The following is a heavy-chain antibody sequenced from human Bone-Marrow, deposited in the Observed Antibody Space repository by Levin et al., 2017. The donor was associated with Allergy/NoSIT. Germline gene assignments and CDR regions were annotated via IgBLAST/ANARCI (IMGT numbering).Heavy chain of an antibody. CDR2: IKSKTDGGTT. CDR3: TTKREYSSASSCDY. D-gene: IGHD6-6*01. CDR1: GFTFSNAW. J-gene: IGHJ4*02. V-gene: IGHV3-15*01. Sequence: GGSLRLSCAASGFTFSNAWMSWVRQAPGKGLEWVGRIKSKTDGGTTDYAAPVKGRFTISRDDSKNTLYLQMNSLKTEDTAVYYCTTKREYSSASSCDYWGQGTLVTVSS.